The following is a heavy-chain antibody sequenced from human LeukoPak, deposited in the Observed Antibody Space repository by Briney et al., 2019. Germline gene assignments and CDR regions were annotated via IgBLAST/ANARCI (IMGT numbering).Heavy chain of an antibody. CDR2: INPISGDT. CDR3: ARGLPTSDSTFDY. D-gene: IGHD2-21*02. Sequence: ASLKVSCKSSGYTVTGFYIHWVRQAPGQGLEWMGWINPISGDTNYAQKFQGRVTMTTDSSTTTAYLDLRSLTSADTAVYYCARGLPTSDSTFDYWGQGTLVTVSS. V-gene: IGHV1-2*02. J-gene: IGHJ4*02. CDR1: GYTVTGFY.